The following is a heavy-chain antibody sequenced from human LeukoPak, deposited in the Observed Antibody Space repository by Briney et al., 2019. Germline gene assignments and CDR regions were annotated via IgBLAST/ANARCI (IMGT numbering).Heavy chain of an antibody. D-gene: IGHD6-19*01. J-gene: IGHJ4*02. CDR2: IRYDGSNK. CDR1: GFTFSSYG. Sequence: GGSLRLSCAASGFTFSSYGMHWVRQAPGKGLEWVAFIRYDGSNKYYADPVKGRFTISRDNSKNTLYLQMNSLRAEDTAVYYCAKDRAYSSGWQGPFDYWGQGTLVTVSS. CDR3: AKDRAYSSGWQGPFDY. V-gene: IGHV3-30*02.